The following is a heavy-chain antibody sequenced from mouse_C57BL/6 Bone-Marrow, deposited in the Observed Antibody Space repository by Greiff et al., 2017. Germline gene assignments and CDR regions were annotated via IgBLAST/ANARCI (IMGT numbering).Heavy chain of an antibody. Sequence: EVQLVESGGDLVKPGGSLTLSCAASGFTFSSYGMSWVRQTPDKRLEWVATISSGGSYTYYPDSVKGRFTISRDNAKNTLYLQMSSLKSEDTAMYYCARPAYRAMDYWGQGTSVTVSS. J-gene: IGHJ4*01. CDR1: GFTFSSYG. V-gene: IGHV5-6*01. CDR2: ISSGGSYT. CDR3: ARPAYRAMDY. D-gene: IGHD2-10*01.